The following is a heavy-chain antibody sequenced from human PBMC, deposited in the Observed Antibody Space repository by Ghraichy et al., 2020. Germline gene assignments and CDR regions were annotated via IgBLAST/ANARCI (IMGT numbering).Heavy chain of an antibody. CDR2: INHSGST. V-gene: IGHV4-34*01. D-gene: IGHD6-6*01. CDR1: GGSFSGYY. CDR3: ARPRMEYSGSSPAEYFQH. J-gene: IGHJ1*01. Sequence: SETLSLTCAVYGGSFSGYYWSWIRQPPGKGLEWIGEINHSGSTNYNPSLKSRVTISVDTSKNQFSLKLSSVTAADTAVYYCARPRMEYSGSSPAEYFQHWGQGTLVTVSS.